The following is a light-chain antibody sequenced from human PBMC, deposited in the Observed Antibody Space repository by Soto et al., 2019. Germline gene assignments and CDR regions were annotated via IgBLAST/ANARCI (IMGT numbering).Light chain of an antibody. CDR1: QSVSSN. CDR2: GAS. Sequence: EIVMTQSPATLSVSPGERANLSCRASQSVSSNLAWYQQKPGQAPRLLIYGASTRATGIPARFSGSGSGTEFTLTISSLQSEDFAVYYCQQYNNWPPGSTFGGGTKVEIK. V-gene: IGKV3-15*01. CDR3: QQYNNWPPGST. J-gene: IGKJ4*01.